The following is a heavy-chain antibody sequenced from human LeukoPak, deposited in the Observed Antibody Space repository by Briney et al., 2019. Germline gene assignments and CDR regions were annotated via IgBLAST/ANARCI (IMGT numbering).Heavy chain of an antibody. CDR2: IWYDGSNK. Sequence: PGGSLRLSCAASGFTFSSYGMHCVRQAPGKGLEWVAVIWYDGSNKYYADSVKGRFTISRDNSKNTLYLQMNSLRAEDTAVYYCARDMGIAAAGIRAWGQGTLVTVSS. CDR1: GFTFSSYG. V-gene: IGHV3-33*01. CDR3: ARDMGIAAAGIRA. J-gene: IGHJ5*02. D-gene: IGHD6-13*01.